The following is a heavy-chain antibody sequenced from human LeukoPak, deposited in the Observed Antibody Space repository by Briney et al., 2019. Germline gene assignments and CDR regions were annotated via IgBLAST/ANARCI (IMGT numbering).Heavy chain of an antibody. CDR1: GFTFDDYA. Sequence: GRSLRLSCTVSGFTFDDYAMHWVRHTPGKGLEWVAGITWNRDNIGYGDSVKGRFTISRDNVKNVLYLQMNSLRPEDTALYYCAKASVLLWFGELLAPFGYFDYWGQGTLVTVSS. CDR2: ITWNRDNI. CDR3: AKASVLLWFGELLAPFGYFDY. J-gene: IGHJ4*02. V-gene: IGHV3-9*01. D-gene: IGHD3-10*01.